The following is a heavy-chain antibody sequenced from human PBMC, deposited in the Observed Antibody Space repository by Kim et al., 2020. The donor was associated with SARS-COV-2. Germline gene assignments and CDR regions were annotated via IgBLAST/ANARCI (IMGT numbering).Heavy chain of an antibody. Sequence: GGSLRLSCAASGFTFSSYAMSWVRQAPGKGLEWVSAISGSGGSTYYADSVKGRFTISRDNSKNTLYLQMNSLRAEDTAVYYCAKSPHGVGANEVIDYFDYWGQGTLVTVSS. D-gene: IGHD1-26*01. CDR3: AKSPHGVGANEVIDYFDY. CDR2: ISGSGGST. J-gene: IGHJ4*02. CDR1: GFTFSSYA. V-gene: IGHV3-23*01.